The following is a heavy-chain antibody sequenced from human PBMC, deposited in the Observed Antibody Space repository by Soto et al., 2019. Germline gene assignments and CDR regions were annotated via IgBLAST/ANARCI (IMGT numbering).Heavy chain of an antibody. V-gene: IGHV4-39*01. J-gene: IGHJ4*02. CDR2: IYYSGST. CDR1: GGSISSSSYY. Sequence: SETLSLTCTVSGGSISSSSYYWGWIRQPPGKGLEWIGSIYYSGSTYYNPSLKSRVTISVDTSKNQFSLKLSSVTAADTAVYYCARLVEYCGGDCYPPSFDYWGQGTLVTVSS. D-gene: IGHD2-21*02. CDR3: ARLVEYCGGDCYPPSFDY.